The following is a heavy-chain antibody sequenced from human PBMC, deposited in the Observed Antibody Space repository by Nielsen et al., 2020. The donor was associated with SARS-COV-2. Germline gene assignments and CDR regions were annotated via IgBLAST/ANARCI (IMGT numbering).Heavy chain of an antibody. Sequence: SETLSLTCTVSGGSISSYYWSWIRQPPGKGLEWIGYIYYSGSTNYNPSLKSRVTISVDTSKNQFSLKLSSVTAADTAVYYCAREGFDWHYDYWGQGALVTVSS. CDR3: AREGFDWHYDY. J-gene: IGHJ4*02. D-gene: IGHD3-9*01. CDR1: GGSISSYY. V-gene: IGHV4-59*01. CDR2: IYYSGST.